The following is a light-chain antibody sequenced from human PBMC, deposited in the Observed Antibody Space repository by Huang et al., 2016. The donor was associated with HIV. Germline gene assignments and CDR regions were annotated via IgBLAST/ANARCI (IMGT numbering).Light chain of an antibody. CDR3: QHYNNWPPWT. J-gene: IGKJ1*01. V-gene: IGKV3D-15*01. Sequence: EIVMTQSPATLSVSPGERATLSCRASQGVSHNIAWYQQKPGQTPRLLIHGASTRATGIAAKFSGRGSGTDFTLTITSLQPEDSAVYYCQHYNNWPPWTFGPGTQVEI. CDR1: QGVSHN. CDR2: GAS.